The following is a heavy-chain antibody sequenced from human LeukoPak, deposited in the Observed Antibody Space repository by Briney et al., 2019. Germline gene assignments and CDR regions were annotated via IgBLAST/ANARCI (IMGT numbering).Heavy chain of an antibody. V-gene: IGHV5-51*01. CDR1: GYSFTSYW. Sequence: GESLKISCKGSGYSFTSYWIGWVRQMPGKGLEWMGIIYPGDSDTRYSPSFQGQVTISADKSISTAYLQWSGLKASDTAMYYCARHRSVECINGLCYGPFDSWGQGTLVTVSS. CDR2: IYPGDSDT. CDR3: ARHRSVECINGLCYGPFDS. J-gene: IGHJ4*02. D-gene: IGHD2-8*01.